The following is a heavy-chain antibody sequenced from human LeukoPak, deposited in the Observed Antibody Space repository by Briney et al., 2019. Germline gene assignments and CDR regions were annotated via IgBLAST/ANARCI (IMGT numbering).Heavy chain of an antibody. CDR2: ISSSSSYI. D-gene: IGHD6-19*01. J-gene: IGHJ4*02. Sequence: PGGSLRLSCAASGFTFSSYSMNWVRQAPGKGLEWVSSISSSSSYIYYADSVKGRFTISRDNAKNSLYLQMNSLRAEDTAAYYCARDLGYSSGPNYWGQGTRVTVSS. V-gene: IGHV3-21*01. CDR1: GFTFSSYS. CDR3: ARDLGYSSGPNY.